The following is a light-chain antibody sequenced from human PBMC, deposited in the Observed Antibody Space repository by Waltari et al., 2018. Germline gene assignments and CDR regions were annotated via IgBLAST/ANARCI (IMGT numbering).Light chain of an antibody. J-gene: IGLJ2*01. CDR1: SSEVGSYNL. Sequence: QSALTHPAPVSGSPGQSITISCTGTSSEVGSYNLISWYQQHPGKAPQVMIYEVTKRPSGVSNRFSGSKSGNTASLTISGLQAEDETDYYCCSYAGSTTVDFGGGTKLTVL. CDR3: CSYAGSTTVD. CDR2: EVT. V-gene: IGLV2-23*02.